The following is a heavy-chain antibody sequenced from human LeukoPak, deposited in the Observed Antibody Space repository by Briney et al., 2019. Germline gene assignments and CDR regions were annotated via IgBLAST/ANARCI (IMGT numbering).Heavy chain of an antibody. CDR2: ISASGGDT. Sequence: GGSLRLSCAPSGLTVSSNYMSWVRQAPGKGLDWVSGISASGGDTWYPDSVKGRFTISRDNSKNTLFLQMSSLRVEDTAMYYCAKDAAGPEYWGQGTLVTVSS. CDR1: GLTVSSNY. V-gene: IGHV3-53*01. CDR3: AKDAAGPEY. J-gene: IGHJ4*02. D-gene: IGHD6-13*01.